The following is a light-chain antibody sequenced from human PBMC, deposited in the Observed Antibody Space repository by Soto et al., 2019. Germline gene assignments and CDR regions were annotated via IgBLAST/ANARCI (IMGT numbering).Light chain of an antibody. V-gene: IGLV2-14*01. Sequence: QSALTQPASVSGSPGQSVTISCTGTSSDVGGYNYVSWYQQHPGKAPKLMIYEVSNRPSGVSNRFSGSKSGNTASLTISGLQAEDEDDYYCSSYTSSSTLPYVFGTGTKVTVL. CDR2: EVS. J-gene: IGLJ1*01. CDR3: SSYTSSSTLPYV. CDR1: SSDVGGYNY.